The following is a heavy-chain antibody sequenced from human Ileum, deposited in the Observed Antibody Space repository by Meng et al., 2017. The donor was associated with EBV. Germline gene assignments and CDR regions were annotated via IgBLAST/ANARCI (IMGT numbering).Heavy chain of an antibody. J-gene: IGHJ4*02. V-gene: IGHV4-4*02. D-gene: IGHD6-19*01. CDR1: GRFISSNIW. Sequence: QVVVRAWDLVTSTASSLIPYTCAVSGRFISSNIWWLWVRQPQGKGLEWIGEIYGSESTNYNTSLRSRASILVNKTKKHFFLMLSFVTAADTAVYYCARVGQWLPIDYWGQGTLVTVSS. CDR3: ARVGQWLPIDY. CDR2: IYGSEST.